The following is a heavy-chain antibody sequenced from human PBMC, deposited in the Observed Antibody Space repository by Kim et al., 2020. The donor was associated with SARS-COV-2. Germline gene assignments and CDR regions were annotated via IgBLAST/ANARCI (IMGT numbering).Heavy chain of an antibody. J-gene: IGHJ4*02. CDR3: ARALDYYDRSVYYD. CDR1: GGSISTSSYY. D-gene: IGHD3-22*01. CDR2: IYYSGNT. Sequence: SETLSLTCTVSGGSISTSSYYWGWIRQPPGKGLEWIGNIYYSGNTYYNSSLKSRVTIFLDTSKNQFTLKLSSVTAADTAVYYCARALDYYDRSVYYDWGQGTLVTVSS. V-gene: IGHV4-39*01.